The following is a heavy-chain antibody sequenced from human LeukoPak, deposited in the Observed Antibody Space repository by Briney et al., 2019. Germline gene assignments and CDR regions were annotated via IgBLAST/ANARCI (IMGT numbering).Heavy chain of an antibody. CDR1: GGSVSSSSYY. V-gene: IGHV4-39*01. CDR2: TYYRGST. D-gene: IGHD6-19*01. J-gene: IGHJ4*02. Sequence: SETLSLTCSVSGGSVSSSSYYWGWIRQPPGKGLEWVGTTYYRGSTYYNASLKSRVTISVDTSRNQFSLELTSVTAADTAIYYCARQSGDQSSAWYFDAWGQGTLVTVSS. CDR3: ARQSGDQSSAWYFDA.